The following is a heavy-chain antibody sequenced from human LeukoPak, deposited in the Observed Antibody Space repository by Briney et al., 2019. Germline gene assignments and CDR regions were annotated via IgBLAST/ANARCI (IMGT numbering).Heavy chain of an antibody. Sequence: PGGSLRLSCAASGFTFSSYWMNWARQAPGKGLEWVAVISYDGSNKYYADSVKGRFTISRDNSKNTLYLQTNSLRAEDTAVYYCARDSTYLPTAMVNYWGQGTLVTVSS. CDR1: GFTFSSYW. CDR3: ARDSTYLPTAMVNY. D-gene: IGHD5-18*01. V-gene: IGHV3-30-3*01. CDR2: ISYDGSNK. J-gene: IGHJ4*02.